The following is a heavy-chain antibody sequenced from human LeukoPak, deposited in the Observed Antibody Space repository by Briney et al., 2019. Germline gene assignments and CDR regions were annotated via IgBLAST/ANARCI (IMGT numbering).Heavy chain of an antibody. CDR1: GFTYSEYY. CDR3: ARDLWYYYDSSGYQESGYFDY. D-gene: IGHD3-22*01. Sequence: PGGSLTLSCAASGFTYSEYYKSWIRQAPQEGREWVSYISSSGRTIYYADSVKCRFTISRDNAKTSLYLKMNSLRAEDTAVYSCARDLWYYYDSSGYQESGYFDYWGQGTLVTVSS. CDR2: ISSSGRTI. J-gene: IGHJ4*02. V-gene: IGHV3-11*01.